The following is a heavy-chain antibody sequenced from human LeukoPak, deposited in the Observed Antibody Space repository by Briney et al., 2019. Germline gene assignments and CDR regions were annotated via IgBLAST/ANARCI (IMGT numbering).Heavy chain of an antibody. CDR3: ARHNGDFTAFDI. D-gene: IGHD1-14*01. V-gene: IGHV1-2*02. Sequence: ASVKVSCKASGYTITNFVIHWVRQAPGQGLEWMGWINPNSGGTNYAQKFQGRVTMTRDTSISTAYMELSRLRSDDTAVYYCARHNGDFTAFDIWGQGTMVTVSS. CDR1: GYTITNFV. CDR2: INPNSGGT. J-gene: IGHJ3*02.